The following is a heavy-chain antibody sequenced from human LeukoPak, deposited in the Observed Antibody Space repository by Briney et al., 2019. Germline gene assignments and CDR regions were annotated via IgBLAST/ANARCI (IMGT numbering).Heavy chain of an antibody. V-gene: IGHV3-23*01. J-gene: IGHJ4*02. CDR1: GFTFSSYA. Sequence: PGGSLRLSCAASGFTFSSYAMSWVRQAPGKGLEWVSAVSGSGGSTYYADSVKGRFTISRDNSKNTLYLQMNSLRAQDTAVYYCAKDRTWFRELLDVDFDYWGQGTLVTVSS. CDR3: AKDRTWFRELLDVDFDY. D-gene: IGHD3-10*01. CDR2: VSGSGGST.